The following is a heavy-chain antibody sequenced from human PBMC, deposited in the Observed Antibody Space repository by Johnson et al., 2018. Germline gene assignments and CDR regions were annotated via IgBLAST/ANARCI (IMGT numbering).Heavy chain of an antibody. Sequence: VQLVESGGGVVQPGRSMRLSCAASRFIFSTYGMNWVRQAPDKGLEWVALIRNDGRKQYYADSVKGRFTISRDNSKRTFYLQMESLRVEDTAVYYCAREDWNYGRGTLDMWGQGTMVAVSS. CDR1: RFIFSTYG. J-gene: IGHJ3*01. V-gene: IGHV3-33*01. CDR3: AREDWNYGRGTLDM. D-gene: IGHD1-7*01. CDR2: IRNDGRKQ.